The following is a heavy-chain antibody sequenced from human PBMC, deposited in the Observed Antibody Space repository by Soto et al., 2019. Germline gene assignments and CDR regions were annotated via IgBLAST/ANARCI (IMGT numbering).Heavy chain of an antibody. CDR1: GFTFSSYA. CDR3: ARDRENYYYYSGMDV. J-gene: IGHJ6*02. Sequence: SLRLSCAASGFTFSSYAMHWVRQAPGKGLEWVAVISYDESNKYYADSVKGRFTISRDNSKNTLYLQMNSLRAEDTAVYYCARDRENYYYYSGMDVWGQGTTVTVSS. V-gene: IGHV3-30-3*01. CDR2: ISYDESNK.